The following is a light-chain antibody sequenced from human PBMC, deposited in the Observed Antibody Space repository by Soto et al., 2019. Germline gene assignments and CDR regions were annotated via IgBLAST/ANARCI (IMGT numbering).Light chain of an antibody. CDR1: GSNIGTNF. CDR3: ATWDHSLSGGI. Sequence: QSVLTQPPSVSAAPGQQVTISCSGSGSNIGTNFVSWYQQVPGTAPKLLFYDNNKRPSGIPDRFSASKSGTSATLGITGLQTGDEAYYYYATWDHSLSGGIFGGGTKLTVL. V-gene: IGLV1-51*01. J-gene: IGLJ2*01. CDR2: DNN.